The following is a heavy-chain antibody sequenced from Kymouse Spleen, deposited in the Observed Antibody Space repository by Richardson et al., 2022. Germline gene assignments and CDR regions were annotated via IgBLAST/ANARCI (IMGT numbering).Heavy chain of an antibody. J-gene: IGHJ4*02. D-gene: IGHD3-10*01. Sequence: EVQLVESGGGLVQPGGSLKLSCAASGFTFSGSAMHWVRQASGKGLEWVGRIRSKANSYATAYAASVKGRFTISRDDSKNTAYLQMNSLKTEDTAVYYCIGYGSGSYDYWGQGTLVTVSS. CDR3: IGYGSGSYDY. V-gene: IGHV3-73*02. CDR1: GFTFSGSA. CDR2: IRSKANSYAT.